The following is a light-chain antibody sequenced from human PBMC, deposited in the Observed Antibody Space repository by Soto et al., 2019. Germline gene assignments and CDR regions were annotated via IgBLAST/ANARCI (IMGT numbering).Light chain of an antibody. Sequence: QSALTQPASVSGSPGQSITISCTGTNSDVGSYNRVSWYQQPPGTAPKLIIYDVNNRPSGVSYRFSGSKSGNTASLTISGLQAEDEADYYCNSYTTSETYVFGTGTKVT. J-gene: IGLJ1*01. CDR2: DVN. CDR3: NSYTTSETYV. V-gene: IGLV2-14*01. CDR1: NSDVGSYNR.